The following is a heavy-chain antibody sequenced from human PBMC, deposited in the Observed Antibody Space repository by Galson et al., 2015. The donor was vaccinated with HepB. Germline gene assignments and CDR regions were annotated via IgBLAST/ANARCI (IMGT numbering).Heavy chain of an antibody. CDR1: GFTFDDYA. Sequence: SLRLSCAASGFTFDDYAMHWVRQAPGKGLEWVSGISWNSGSIGYADSVKGRFTISRDNAKNSLYLQMNSLRAEDTALYYCAKDRGGSGSYSFGYYYGRDVWGQGTTVTVS. J-gene: IGHJ6*02. D-gene: IGHD3-10*01. CDR2: ISWNSGSI. CDR3: AKDRGGSGSYSFGYYYGRDV. V-gene: IGHV3-9*01.